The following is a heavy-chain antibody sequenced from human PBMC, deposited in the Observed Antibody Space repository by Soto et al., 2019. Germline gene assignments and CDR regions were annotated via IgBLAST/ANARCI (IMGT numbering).Heavy chain of an antibody. J-gene: IGHJ6*02. CDR3: ARDSPYDSSGYYLNYYYYYGMDV. Sequence: ASVKVSCKASGYTFTSYGISWVRQAPGQGLEWMGWISAYNGNTNYAQKLQGRVTMTTDTSTSTAYMELRSLRSDDMAVYYCARDSPYDSSGYYLNYYYYYGMDVWGQGTTVTVSS. CDR2: ISAYNGNT. D-gene: IGHD3-22*01. V-gene: IGHV1-18*03. CDR1: GYTFTSYG.